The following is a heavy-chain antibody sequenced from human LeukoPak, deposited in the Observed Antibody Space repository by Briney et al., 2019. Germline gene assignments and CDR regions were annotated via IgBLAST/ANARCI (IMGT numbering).Heavy chain of an antibody. CDR2: ISYDGGNK. D-gene: IGHD6-19*01. V-gene: IGHV3-30*18. CDR3: AKGPLIEVAGTTWDY. Sequence: GGSLRLSCAASGFTFSSYGMHWVRQAPGKGLEWVAVISYDGGNKYYADSVKGRFTISRDNSENTLYLQMNSLRVEDSAVYYCAKGPLIEVAGTTWDYWGQGTLVTVSS. CDR1: GFTFSSYG. J-gene: IGHJ4*02.